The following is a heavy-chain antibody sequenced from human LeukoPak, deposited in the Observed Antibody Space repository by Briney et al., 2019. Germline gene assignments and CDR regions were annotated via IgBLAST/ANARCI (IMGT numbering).Heavy chain of an antibody. J-gene: IGHJ4*02. CDR1: GGSISNSSYY. Sequence: PSETLSLTCTVSGGSISNSSYYWGWIRQPPGKGLEWIGSIYYSGSTYYNPSLKSRVTISVDTSKNQFSLKLSSVTAADTAVYYCARLGTVLLWFGESPPPDYWGQGTLVTVSS. D-gene: IGHD3-10*01. V-gene: IGHV4-39*01. CDR2: IYYSGST. CDR3: ARLGTVLLWFGESPPPDY.